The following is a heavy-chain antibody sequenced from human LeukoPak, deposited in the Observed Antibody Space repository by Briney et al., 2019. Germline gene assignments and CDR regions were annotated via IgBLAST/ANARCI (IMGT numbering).Heavy chain of an antibody. J-gene: IGHJ5*02. CDR3: AACSGGSCSEWFDP. Sequence: EASVKVSCKASGYTFTSYGISWVRQAPGQGLEWMGWISAYNGNTNYAQKLQGRVTMTTDTSTSTAHMELRGLRSDDTAVYYCAACSGGSCSEWFDPWGQGTLVTVSS. CDR2: ISAYNGNT. CDR1: GYTFTSYG. D-gene: IGHD2-15*01. V-gene: IGHV1-18*01.